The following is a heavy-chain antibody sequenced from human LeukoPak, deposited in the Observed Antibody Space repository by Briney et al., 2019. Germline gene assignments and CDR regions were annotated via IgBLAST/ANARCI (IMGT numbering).Heavy chain of an antibody. CDR1: GFTFSGYW. J-gene: IGHJ4*02. V-gene: IGHV3-74*03. Sequence: GGSLRLSCAASGFTFSGYWMHWVRQVPGKGLVWVSHTDRDGSGTTYADSVKGRFTISRDNAKNSLYLQMNSLRAEDTAVYYCARWDSSGPHGFDYWGQGTLVTVSS. CDR3: ARWDSSGPHGFDY. D-gene: IGHD6-19*01. CDR2: TDRDGSGT.